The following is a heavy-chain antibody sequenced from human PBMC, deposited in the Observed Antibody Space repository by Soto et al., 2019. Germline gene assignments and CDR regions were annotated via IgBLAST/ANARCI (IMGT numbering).Heavy chain of an antibody. V-gene: IGHV3-30*18. D-gene: IGHD2-15*01. CDR2: ISYDGSNK. CDR1: GFTFSSYG. Sequence: VQLVESGGGVVQPGRSLRLSCAASGFTFSSYGMHWVRQAPGKGLEWVAVISYDGSNKYYADSVKGRFTISRDNSKNTLYLQMNSLRAEDTAVYYCAKDPGVCSGGSCYSFFDYWGQGTLVTVSS. CDR3: AKDPGVCSGGSCYSFFDY. J-gene: IGHJ4*02.